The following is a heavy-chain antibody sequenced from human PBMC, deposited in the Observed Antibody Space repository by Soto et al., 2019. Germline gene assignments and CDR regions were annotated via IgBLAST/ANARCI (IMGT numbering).Heavy chain of an antibody. V-gene: IGHV3-23*01. CDR3: AKCSLAAARSKIDY. Sequence: GESLKISCAASGFTFSSYAMSWVRQAPGKGLEWVSAISGNGGSTYYADSVKGRFTISRDNSKNTLYLQMNSLRAEDTAVYYCAKCSLAAARSKIDYWGQGTLVTVSS. CDR2: ISGNGGST. CDR1: GFTFSSYA. D-gene: IGHD6-13*01. J-gene: IGHJ4*02.